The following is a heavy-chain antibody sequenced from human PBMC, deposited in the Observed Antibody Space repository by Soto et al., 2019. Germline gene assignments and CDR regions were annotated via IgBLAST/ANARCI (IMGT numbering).Heavy chain of an antibody. J-gene: IGHJ4*02. CDR2: ISSSSSYI. V-gene: IGHV3-21*05. Sequence: PGGSLRLSCAASGFTFGSYSMNWVRQAPGKGLEWVSYISSSSSYIYYADSVKGRFTISRDNAKNSLYLQMNSLRAEDTAVYYCARIGRLRWGDYWGQGTLVTVSS. CDR1: GFTFGSYS. D-gene: IGHD4-17*01. CDR3: ARIGRLRWGDY.